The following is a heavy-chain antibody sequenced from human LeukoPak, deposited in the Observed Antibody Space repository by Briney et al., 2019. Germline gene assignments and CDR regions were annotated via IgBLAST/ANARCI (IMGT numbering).Heavy chain of an antibody. J-gene: IGHJ3*02. CDR3: ASGREYYGSGSHDDAFDI. D-gene: IGHD3-10*01. V-gene: IGHV1-2*02. Sequence: ASVKVSCKTSGYTFTGYYMHWVRQAPGQGLEWMGWINPNSGGTNYAQKFQGGVTMTRDTSISTAYMELSRLRSDDTALYYCASGREYYGSGSHDDAFDIWGQGTMVTVS. CDR1: GYTFTGYY. CDR2: INPNSGGT.